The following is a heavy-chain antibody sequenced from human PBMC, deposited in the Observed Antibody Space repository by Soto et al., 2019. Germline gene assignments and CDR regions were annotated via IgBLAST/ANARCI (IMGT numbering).Heavy chain of an antibody. J-gene: IGHJ4*02. D-gene: IGHD3-3*01. Sequence: QVQLQESGPGLVKPSETLSLTCTVSGDSISTYYWSWIRQSAGRRLEWIGRIYPGGSTNYIPSLGSRVVMSVDTSKNQFSPRLRSVTAADTGVYFCSSGSFGVVSEYWGQGVLVTVSS. CDR2: IYPGGST. CDR3: SSGSFGVVSEY. V-gene: IGHV4-4*07. CDR1: GDSISTYY.